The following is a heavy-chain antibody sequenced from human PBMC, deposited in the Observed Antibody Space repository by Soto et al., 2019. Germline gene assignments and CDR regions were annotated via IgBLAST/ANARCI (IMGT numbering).Heavy chain of an antibody. CDR2: INAGNSNT. CDR1: GYTFTSYA. D-gene: IGHD3-3*01. V-gene: IGHV1-3*01. CDR3: ASLHYDFWSGYLPD. Sequence: ASVKVSCKASGYTFTSYAMHWVRQAPGQRLEWMGWINAGNSNTKYSQKFQGRVTITRDTSASTAYMELSSLRSEDTAVYYCASLHYDFWSGYLPDWGQGTLVTVS. J-gene: IGHJ1*01.